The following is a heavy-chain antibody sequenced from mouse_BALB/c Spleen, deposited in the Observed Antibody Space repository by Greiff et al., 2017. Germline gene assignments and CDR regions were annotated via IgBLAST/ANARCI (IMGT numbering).Heavy chain of an antibody. D-gene: IGHD1-1*01. V-gene: IGHV3-1*02. CDR3: ARYGRGHDY. CDR2: IHYSGST. Sequence: EVKLMESGPDLVKPSQSLSLTCTVTGYSITSGYSWYWIRQFPGNKLEWMGYIHYSGSTNYNPSLKSRISITRDTSKNQFFLQLNSVTTEDTATYYCARYGRGHDYWGQGTTLTVSS. CDR1: GYSITSGYS. J-gene: IGHJ2*01.